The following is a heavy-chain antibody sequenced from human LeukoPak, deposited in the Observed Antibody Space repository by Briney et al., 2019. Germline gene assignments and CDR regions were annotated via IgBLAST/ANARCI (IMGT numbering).Heavy chain of an antibody. CDR2: ISYDGSNK. J-gene: IGHJ4*02. Sequence: GGSLILSCAASGFTFSSYAMHWVRQAPGKGLEWVVVISYDGSNKYYADSVKGRFTISRDNSKNTLYLQMNSLRAEDTAVYYCARGFYYDSSGLDYWGQGTLVTVSS. CDR3: ARGFYYDSSGLDY. V-gene: IGHV3-30-3*01. CDR1: GFTFSSYA. D-gene: IGHD3-22*01.